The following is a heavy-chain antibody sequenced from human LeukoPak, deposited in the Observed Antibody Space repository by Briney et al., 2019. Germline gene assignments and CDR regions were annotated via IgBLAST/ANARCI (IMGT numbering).Heavy chain of an antibody. CDR3: ARTKLRYFDWTPDY. J-gene: IGHJ4*02. Sequence: GGSLRLSCAASGFTFSTYGMNWVRQAPGKGLEWVAVISYDGSNKYYADSVKGRFTISRDNSKNTLYLQMNSLRAEDTAVYYCARTKLRYFDWTPDYWGQGTLVTVSS. CDR1: GFTFSTYG. D-gene: IGHD3-9*01. V-gene: IGHV3-30*19. CDR2: ISYDGSNK.